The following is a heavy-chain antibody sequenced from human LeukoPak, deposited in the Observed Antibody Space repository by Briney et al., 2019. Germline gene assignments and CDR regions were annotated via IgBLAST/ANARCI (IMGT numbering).Heavy chain of an antibody. CDR2: IYHSGIT. D-gene: IGHD1-26*01. CDR3: ARGVGLTQGGTFDY. CDR1: GYSIRSGFY. V-gene: IGHV4-38-2*02. Sequence: PSETLSLTCTVSGYSIRSGFYWGWIRQPPGKGLEWIGNIYHSGITYYTPSLKSRVTISVDTSKNQFYLKLSSVTAADTAVYYCARGVGLTQGGTFDYWGQGTLVTVSS. J-gene: IGHJ4*02.